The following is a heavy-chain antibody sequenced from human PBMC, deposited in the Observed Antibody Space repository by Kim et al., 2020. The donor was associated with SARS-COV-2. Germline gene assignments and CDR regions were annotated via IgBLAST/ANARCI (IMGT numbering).Heavy chain of an antibody. CDR2: SRNKANSYTT. CDR3: ARRIGTISDY. J-gene: IGHJ4*02. Sequence: GGSLRLSCAASGFTFSDHYMDWVRQAPGKGLEWVGRSRNKANSYTTEYAASVKGRFTISRDDSENSLYLQMNSLKTEDTAVYYCARRIGTISDYWGQGTLVTVSS. CDR1: GFTFSDHY. D-gene: IGHD3-3*01. V-gene: IGHV3-72*01.